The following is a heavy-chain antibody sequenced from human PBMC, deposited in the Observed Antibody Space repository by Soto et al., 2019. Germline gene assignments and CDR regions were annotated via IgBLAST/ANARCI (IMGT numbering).Heavy chain of an antibody. D-gene: IGHD3-22*01. J-gene: IGHJ4*01. Sequence: PGGSLRLSCAASGFTFSNAWINWVRQAPGKVLEWVGRIKSKTDGGTTDYAEPVKGRFAISRDDSNNMVYLQMNSLKIEDTAVYYCTTDSYSTIIIVRFDYWGHGTLVTVSS. V-gene: IGHV3-15*07. CDR2: IKSKTDGGTT. CDR3: TTDSYSTIIIVRFDY. CDR1: GFTFSNAW.